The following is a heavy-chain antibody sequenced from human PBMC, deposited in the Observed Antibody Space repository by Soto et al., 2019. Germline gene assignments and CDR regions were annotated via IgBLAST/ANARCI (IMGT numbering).Heavy chain of an antibody. Sequence: GGPLTLSCAAAGFTFNTHAMSWLRQAPGKGLEWVSTIGRTHIYYADSVNGRFTISRDNSENMLFLQMNSLRADDTAVYYCAKDRFSGNGVFDAFNVWGQGTMVTVSS. J-gene: IGHJ3*01. V-gene: IGHV3-23*01. CDR2: IGRTHI. CDR3: AKDRFSGNGVFDAFNV. D-gene: IGHD2-8*01. CDR1: GFTFNTHA.